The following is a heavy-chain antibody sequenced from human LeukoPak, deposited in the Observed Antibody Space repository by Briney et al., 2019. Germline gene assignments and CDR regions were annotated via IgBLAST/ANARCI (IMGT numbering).Heavy chain of an antibody. CDR2: ISSSSSTI. D-gene: IGHD6-6*01. CDR1: GFTISSYS. V-gene: IGHV3-48*04. J-gene: IGHJ3*02. CDR3: AREYSSSSGRAFDI. Sequence: GGPLRLSCAASGFTISSYSMNWVRQAPGKGLEWVSYISSSSSTIYYADSVKGRFTISRDNPKNSLYLQMNSLRVEDTAVYYCAREYSSSSGRAFDIWGQGTMVTVSS.